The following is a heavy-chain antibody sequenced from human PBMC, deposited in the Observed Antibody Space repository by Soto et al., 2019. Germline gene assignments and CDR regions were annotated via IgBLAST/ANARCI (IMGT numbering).Heavy chain of an antibody. Sequence: ASVKVACKASGYTFTSYAMHWVRQAPRQRLEWMGWINAGDGNTKYSQKFQGRVTITRDTSASTAYMELSSLRSEDTAVYYCARGPRDPYSCSWYREVGATVQFGYWGQGTLVTVSS. V-gene: IGHV1-3*01. D-gene: IGHD6-13*01. J-gene: IGHJ4*02. CDR1: GYTFTSYA. CDR2: INAGDGNT. CDR3: ARGPRDPYSCSWYREVGATVQFGY.